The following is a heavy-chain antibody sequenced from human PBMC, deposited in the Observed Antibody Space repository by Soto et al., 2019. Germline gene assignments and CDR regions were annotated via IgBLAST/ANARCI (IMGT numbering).Heavy chain of an antibody. CDR1: GFTFSSYG. Sequence: QVQLVESGGGVVQPGRSLRLSCAASGFTFSSYGMHWVRQAPGKGLEWVAVISYDGSNKYYADSVKGRFTISRDNSKNTLYLQMNSLRAEDTGVYYCAKEGYYDSSGYYHYWYFDLWGRGTLVTVSS. CDR2: ISYDGSNK. V-gene: IGHV3-30*18. D-gene: IGHD3-22*01. J-gene: IGHJ2*01. CDR3: AKEGYYDSSGYYHYWYFDL.